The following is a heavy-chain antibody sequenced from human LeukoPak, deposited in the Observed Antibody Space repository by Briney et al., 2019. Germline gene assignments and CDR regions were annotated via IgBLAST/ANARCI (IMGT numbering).Heavy chain of an antibody. CDR1: GFTFSSFV. D-gene: IGHD4/OR15-4a*01. CDR3: AKGYADYDY. Sequence: GGSLRLSCAASGFTFSSFVMSWVRQAPGMGPEWVSAISGSGDSTYYADSVKGRFTISRDNSKNTLYLQMNSLRAEDTAVYYCAKGYADYDYWGQGTLVTVSS. J-gene: IGHJ4*02. CDR2: ISGSGDST. V-gene: IGHV3-23*01.